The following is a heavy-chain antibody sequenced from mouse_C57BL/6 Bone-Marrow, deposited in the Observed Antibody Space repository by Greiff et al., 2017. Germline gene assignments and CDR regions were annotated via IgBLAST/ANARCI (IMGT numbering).Heavy chain of an antibody. Sequence: QVQLQQSGTELVKPGASVKLSCKASGYTFTSYWMHWVKQRPGQGLEWIGNINPSNGGTNYNEKFKSKATLTVDKSSSTAYMQLSSLTSEDSAVYYCARDDYDDGDWYFDVWGTGTTVTVSS. CDR1: GYTFTSYW. J-gene: IGHJ1*03. CDR2: INPSNGGT. V-gene: IGHV1-53*01. D-gene: IGHD2-4*01. CDR3: ARDDYDDGDWYFDV.